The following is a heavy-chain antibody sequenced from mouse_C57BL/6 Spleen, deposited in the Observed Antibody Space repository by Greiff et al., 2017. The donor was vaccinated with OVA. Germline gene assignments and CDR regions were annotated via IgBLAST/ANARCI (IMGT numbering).Heavy chain of an antibody. Sequence: QVQLQQSGPELVQPGASVKISCKASGYAFSSSWMNWVQQRPGKGLEWIGRIYPGDGDTNYNGKFKGKATLTADKSSSTAYMQLSSLTSEDSAVYFCARSGSNYYFDYGGQGTTLTVSS. CDR1: GYAFSSSW. V-gene: IGHV1-82*01. J-gene: IGHJ2*01. D-gene: IGHD2-5*01. CDR3: ARSGSNYYFDY. CDR2: IYPGDGDT.